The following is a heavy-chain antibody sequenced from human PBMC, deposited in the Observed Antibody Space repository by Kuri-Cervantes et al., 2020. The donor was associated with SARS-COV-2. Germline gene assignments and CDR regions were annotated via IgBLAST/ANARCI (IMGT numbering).Heavy chain of an antibody. CDR1: GYSISSHY. CDR2: IYYSGST. Sequence: SETLSLTCTVSGYSISSHYWSWIRQPPGKGLEWIGYIYYSGSTNYNPSLRSRFTISVDTSKNQFSLKLTSVTAADTAVYYCASALAYYSDSSGFTYYFDYWGQGTQVTVSS. J-gene: IGHJ4*02. V-gene: IGHV4-59*08. CDR3: ASALAYYSDSSGFTYYFDY. D-gene: IGHD3-22*01.